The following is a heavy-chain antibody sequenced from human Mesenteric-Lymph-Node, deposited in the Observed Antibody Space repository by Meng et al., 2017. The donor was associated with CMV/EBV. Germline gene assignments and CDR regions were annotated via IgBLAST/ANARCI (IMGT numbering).Heavy chain of an antibody. D-gene: IGHD3-22*01. V-gene: IGHV1-69*05. J-gene: IGHJ4*02. CDR2: IIPIFGTA. Sequence: SVKVSCQASGGTFSSYAISWVRQAPGQGLEWMGGIIPIFGTANYAQKFQGRVTITTDESTSTAYMELSSLRSEDTAVYYCARDLRNYYDSSGYYYMGTTFDYWGQGTLVTVSS. CDR1: GGTFSSYA. CDR3: ARDLRNYYDSSGYYYMGTTFDY.